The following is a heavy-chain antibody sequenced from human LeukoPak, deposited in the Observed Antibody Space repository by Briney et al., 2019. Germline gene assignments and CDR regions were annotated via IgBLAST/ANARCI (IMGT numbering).Heavy chain of an antibody. J-gene: IGHJ4*02. CDR1: GGSISSYY. Sequence: SETLSLTCTVAGGSISSYYWSWIRQPPGKGLEWIGYIYYSGSTNYNPSLKSRVTISVDTSKNQFSLNLSSVTAADTAVYYCARGGGYSGYDFGYWGQGTLVTVSS. V-gene: IGHV4-59*01. CDR3: ARGGGYSGYDFGY. CDR2: IYYSGST. D-gene: IGHD5-12*01.